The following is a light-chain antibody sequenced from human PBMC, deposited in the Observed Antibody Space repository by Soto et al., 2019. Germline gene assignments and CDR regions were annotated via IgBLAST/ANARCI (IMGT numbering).Light chain of an antibody. V-gene: IGLV2-8*01. CDR1: SSDVGGYNY. Sequence: QSVRTQPPSASGSPGQSVTISCTGTSSDVGGYNYVSWYQQHPGKAPKLMIYEVSKRPSGVPDRFSGSKSGNTASLTVSGLQAGDEADYYCSSYAGSNTYVFGTGTKVTVL. CDR3: SSYAGSNTYV. J-gene: IGLJ1*01. CDR2: EVS.